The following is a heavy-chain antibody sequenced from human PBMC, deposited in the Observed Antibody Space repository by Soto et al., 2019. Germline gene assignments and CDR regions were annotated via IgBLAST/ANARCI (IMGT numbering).Heavy chain of an antibody. J-gene: IGHJ6*02. Sequence: PSETLSLTCAVSGYSISSGYYLGWIRQPPGKGLEWIGSIYHSGSTYYNPSLKSRVTISVDTSKNQFSLKLSSVTAADTAVYYCAREDIVVVPAAILYYYYGMDVWGQGTTVTVS. D-gene: IGHD2-2*02. CDR3: AREDIVVVPAAILYYYYGMDV. V-gene: IGHV4-38-2*02. CDR2: IYHSGST. CDR1: GYSISSGYY.